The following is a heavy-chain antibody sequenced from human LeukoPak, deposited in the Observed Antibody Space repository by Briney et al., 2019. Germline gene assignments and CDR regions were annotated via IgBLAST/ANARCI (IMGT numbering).Heavy chain of an antibody. CDR1: GGSISSSSYY. Sequence: SETLSLTCTVSGGSISSSSYYWSWIRQPAGKGLEWIGRIYTSGSTNYNPSLKSRVTMSVDTSKNQFSLKLSSVTAADTAVYYCARDRGRYGGNLFDYWGQGTLVTVSS. CDR2: IYTSGST. J-gene: IGHJ4*02. V-gene: IGHV4-61*02. D-gene: IGHD4-23*01. CDR3: ARDRGRYGGNLFDY.